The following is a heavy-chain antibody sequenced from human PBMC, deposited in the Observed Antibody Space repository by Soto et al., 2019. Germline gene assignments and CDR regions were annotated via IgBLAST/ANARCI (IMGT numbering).Heavy chain of an antibody. J-gene: IGHJ4*02. D-gene: IGHD3-10*01. CDR3: AKDQRGDGNKIFDY. CDR2: ISGGGRST. V-gene: IGHV3-23*01. CDR1: GFTFSNYA. Sequence: EVQLLESGGDLVQPGGSLRLSCAASGFTFSNYAMSWVRQAPGKGLEWVSAISGGGRSTYYADSVKGRFTISRENSKNTLYLQMNSLRDEDTALYYCAKDQRGDGNKIFDYWGQGILVTVSS.